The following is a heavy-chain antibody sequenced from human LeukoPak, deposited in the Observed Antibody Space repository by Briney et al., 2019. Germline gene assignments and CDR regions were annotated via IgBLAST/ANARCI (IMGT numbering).Heavy chain of an antibody. Sequence: GGSLRLSCAAAAFTIRSYGMSWVRHAPGKGLEWVSGIGATTGNTYYAASVKGRVTISRDTSKNTLYLQMNSLGAEDTAIYYCANSVVGWGQGTLVTVSS. CDR3: ANSVVG. CDR1: AFTIRSYG. CDR2: IGATTGNT. D-gene: IGHD2-15*01. J-gene: IGHJ4*02. V-gene: IGHV3-23*01.